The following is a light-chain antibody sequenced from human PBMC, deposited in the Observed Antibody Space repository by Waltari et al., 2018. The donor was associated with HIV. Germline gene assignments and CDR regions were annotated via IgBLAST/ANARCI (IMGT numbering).Light chain of an antibody. V-gene: IGLV1-44*01. CDR3: AVWDDSLRSVL. J-gene: IGLJ3*02. CDR1: RSNIGSNP. Sequence: QPVLTQPPSASGTPGPRLNISCSRGRSNIGSNPLKRYRHFPGEAPKLLIYTNIQRPSGLPDLFSGSNSGTSASLAISGLRSEDEADFYCAVWDDSLRSVLFGGGTRLTVL. CDR2: TNI.